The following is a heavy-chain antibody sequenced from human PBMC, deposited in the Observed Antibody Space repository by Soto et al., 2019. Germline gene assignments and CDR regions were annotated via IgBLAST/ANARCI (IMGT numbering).Heavy chain of an antibody. CDR2: IYYSGST. Sequence: SETLSLTCTVSGGSISSYYWSWIRQPPGKGLEWIGYIYYSGSTNYNPSLKSRVTISVDTSKNQFSLKLSSVTAADTAVYYCAGITAAGNIVRFDPWGQGTLVTVSS. J-gene: IGHJ5*02. CDR1: GGSISSYY. V-gene: IGHV4-59*01. CDR3: AGITAAGNIVRFDP. D-gene: IGHD6-13*01.